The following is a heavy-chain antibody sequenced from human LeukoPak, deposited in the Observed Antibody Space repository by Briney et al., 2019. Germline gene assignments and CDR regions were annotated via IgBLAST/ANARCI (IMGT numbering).Heavy chain of an antibody. D-gene: IGHD3-3*01. Sequence: ASVKVSCKASGYTFTSYDINWVRQATGQGLEWMGWINPNSGGTNYAQKFQGRVTMTRDTSISTAYMELSRLRSDDTAVYYCARDIYKSGGDFWSGYSPYYWGQGTLVTVSS. J-gene: IGHJ4*02. CDR1: GYTFTSYD. V-gene: IGHV1-2*02. CDR2: INPNSGGT. CDR3: ARDIYKSGGDFWSGYSPYY.